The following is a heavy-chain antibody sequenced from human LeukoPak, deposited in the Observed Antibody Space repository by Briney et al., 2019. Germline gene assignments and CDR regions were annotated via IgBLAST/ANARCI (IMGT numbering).Heavy chain of an antibody. CDR2: ISYSGST. J-gene: IGHJ3*02. CDR1: GGSISISYY. D-gene: IGHD2-15*01. V-gene: IGHV4-39*01. Sequence: PSETLSLTCTVSGGSISISYYWGWIRQPPGKGLEWIGSISYSGSTYYNPSLKSRVTISVDTSKNQFSLKLSSVTAADTAVYYCARRVVTAAHDAFDIWGQGTLVIVSS. CDR3: ARRVVTAAHDAFDI.